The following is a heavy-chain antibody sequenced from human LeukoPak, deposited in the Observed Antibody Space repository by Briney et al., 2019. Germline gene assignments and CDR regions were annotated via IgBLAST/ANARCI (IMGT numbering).Heavy chain of an antibody. CDR1: GFTFDDYG. CDR3: ARMYYDILTGFQY. D-gene: IGHD3-9*01. CDR2: INWKGGST. J-gene: IGHJ4*02. Sequence: GGSLRLSCAASGFTFDDYGMSWVRQAPGKGLEWGSGINWKGGSTGYADSVKGRFTISRDNAKKSLYLQMNRLRAEDAAVYYCARMYYDILTGFQYWGQGTLVTVSS. V-gene: IGHV3-20*04.